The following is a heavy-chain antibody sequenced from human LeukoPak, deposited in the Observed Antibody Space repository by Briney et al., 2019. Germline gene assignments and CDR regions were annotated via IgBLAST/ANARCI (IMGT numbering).Heavy chain of an antibody. Sequence: SETLSLTCAVYGGSFSGYYWSWIRQPPEKGLEWIGEINHSGSTNYNPSLKSRVTISVDTSKNQFSLKLSSVTAADTAVYYCARKGLLWFGELPFFDYWGQGTLVTVSS. CDR1: GGSFSGYY. V-gene: IGHV4-34*01. CDR3: ARKGLLWFGELPFFDY. J-gene: IGHJ4*02. D-gene: IGHD3-10*01. CDR2: INHSGST.